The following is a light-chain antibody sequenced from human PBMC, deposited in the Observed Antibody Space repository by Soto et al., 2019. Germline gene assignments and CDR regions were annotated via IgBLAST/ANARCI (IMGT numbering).Light chain of an antibody. J-gene: IGKJ1*01. CDR2: KAS. V-gene: IGKV1-5*03. Sequence: IQMTQSPSTLSASVGDRVTITCRASQSINSWLAWYQQKPGKAPKLLIYKASSLESGVPSRFSGSGSGTEFTLTISSLQPDDFATYYCQQYNSYSTFGQGTKVEIK. CDR3: QQYNSYST. CDR1: QSINSW.